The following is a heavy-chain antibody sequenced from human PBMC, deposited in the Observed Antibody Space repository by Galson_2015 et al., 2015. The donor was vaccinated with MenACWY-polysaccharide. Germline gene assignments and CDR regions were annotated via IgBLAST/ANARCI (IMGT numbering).Heavy chain of an antibody. D-gene: IGHD6-13*01. J-gene: IGHJ3*02. CDR2: VSTYNGNT. CDR1: GYTFTNYG. Sequence: SVKVSCKASGYTFTNYGISWVRQAPGQGLEWMGWVSTYNGNTDYAQNLQGRLTMTTDTSTSTAYMELRSLSSNDTAVYYCARDKQMGIWGQGTMVTVSS. V-gene: IGHV1-18*01. CDR3: ARDKQMGI.